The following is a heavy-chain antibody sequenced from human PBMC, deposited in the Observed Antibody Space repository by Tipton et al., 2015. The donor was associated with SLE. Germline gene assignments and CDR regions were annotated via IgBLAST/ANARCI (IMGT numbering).Heavy chain of an antibody. D-gene: IGHD1/OR15-1a*01. CDR2: ISGGGGST. CDR3: AKFEKTTDFYLDS. V-gene: IGHV3-23*01. CDR1: GFTFCSYA. J-gene: IGHJ4*02. Sequence: SLRLSCATSGFTFCSYALSWVRRAPGKGLEWGSAISGGGGSTYYADFVKGRFSISIDKSKKTLFLQMNSLRVDDTATYYCAKFEKTTDFYLDSWGQGTLVSVSS.